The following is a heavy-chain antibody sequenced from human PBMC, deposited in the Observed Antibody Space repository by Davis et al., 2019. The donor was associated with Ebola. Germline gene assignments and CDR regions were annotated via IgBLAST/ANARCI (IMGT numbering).Heavy chain of an antibody. CDR2: IKSKTDGGTT. J-gene: IGHJ4*02. CDR1: GFTFSSYA. D-gene: IGHD1-26*01. Sequence: PGGSLRLSCAASGFTFSSYAMSWVRQAPGKGLEWVGRIKSKTDGGTTDYAAPVKGRFTISRDDSKNTLYLQMNSLKTEDTAVYYCTTGPSIVGGTTHDYWGQGTLVTVSS. CDR3: TTGPSIVGGTTHDY. V-gene: IGHV3-15*01.